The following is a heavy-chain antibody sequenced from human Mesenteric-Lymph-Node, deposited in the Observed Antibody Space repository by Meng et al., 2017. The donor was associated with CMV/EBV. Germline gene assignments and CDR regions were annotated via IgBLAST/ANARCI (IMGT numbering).Heavy chain of an antibody. Sequence: GESLKISCAASGFTFSDSAIHWVRQAPGKGLEWVSVIYGGGTTFYADSVRGRFTISRDNSKNMLFLQMNSLRVEDTAVYYCAGEAGLPNGMDVWGQGTTVTVSS. CDR2: IYGGGTT. CDR3: AGEAGLPNGMDV. D-gene: IGHD4-11*01. J-gene: IGHJ6*02. V-gene: IGHV3-53*01. CDR1: GFTFSDSA.